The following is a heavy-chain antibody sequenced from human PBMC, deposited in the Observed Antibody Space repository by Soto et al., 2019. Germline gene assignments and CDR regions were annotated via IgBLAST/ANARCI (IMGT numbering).Heavy chain of an antibody. V-gene: IGHV1-69*13. D-gene: IGHD3-22*01. Sequence: GASVKVSCKASGGTFSSYAISWVRQAPGQGLEWMGGIIPIFGTANYAQKFQGRVTITADESTSTAYMELSSLRSEDTAVYYCARYSGRFDSSGYYPPFDYWGQGTLVTVSS. CDR1: GGTFSSYA. CDR2: IIPIFGTA. CDR3: ARYSGRFDSSGYYPPFDY. J-gene: IGHJ4*02.